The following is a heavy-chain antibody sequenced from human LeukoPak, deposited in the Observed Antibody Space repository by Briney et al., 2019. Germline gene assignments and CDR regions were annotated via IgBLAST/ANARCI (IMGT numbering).Heavy chain of an antibody. CDR2: INHSGRT. CDR3: ARGVTVAIAARRGVFDY. Sequence: WETLSLTCAVYGVSFSGYYWSWIRQPPGKGLEWIGEINHSGRTNYNPALKSRVNISVDTSKNQFSLKLSSVTAADTAVYYCARGVTVAIAARRGVFDYWGQGTLVTVSS. D-gene: IGHD6-6*01. V-gene: IGHV4-34*01. J-gene: IGHJ4*02. CDR1: GVSFSGYY.